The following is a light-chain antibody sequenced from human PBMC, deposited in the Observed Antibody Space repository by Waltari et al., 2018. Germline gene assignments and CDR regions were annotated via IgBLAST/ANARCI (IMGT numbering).Light chain of an antibody. V-gene: IGKV3-20*01. CDR2: GAS. Sequence: ENVLTQSPGTLSFSPGERATLSCRASQSVSSSYLAWYQQKPGQAPRLLIYGASSRATGIPDRFSGSGSGTDFTLTISRLEPEDFAVYYCQQYGRSPGTFGQGTKVEIK. CDR3: QQYGRSPGT. CDR1: QSVSSSY. J-gene: IGKJ1*01.